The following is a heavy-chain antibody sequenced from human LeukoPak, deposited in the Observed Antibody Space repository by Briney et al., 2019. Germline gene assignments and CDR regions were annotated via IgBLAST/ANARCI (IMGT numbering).Heavy chain of an antibody. D-gene: IGHD3-9*01. J-gene: IGHJ3*02. Sequence: SETLSLTCTVSGGSISSYYWSWIRQPPGKGLEWIGYIYHSGSTNYNPSLKSRVTISVDTSKNQFSLKLSSVTAADKAVYYCARVPLHGYYDILTGYYSAGVAFDIWGQGTMVTVSS. CDR3: ARVPLHGYYDILTGYYSAGVAFDI. V-gene: IGHV4-59*01. CDR1: GGSISSYY. CDR2: IYHSGST.